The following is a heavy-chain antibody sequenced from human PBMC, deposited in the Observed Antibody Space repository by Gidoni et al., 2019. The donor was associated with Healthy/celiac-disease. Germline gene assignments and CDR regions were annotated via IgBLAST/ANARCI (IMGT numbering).Heavy chain of an antibody. V-gene: IGHV1-46*01. Sequence: QVQLVQSGAEVKKPGASVKVSCKASGYTFTSYYMPWVRQAPGQGLEWMGIINPSGGSTSYAQKFQGRVTMTRDTSTSTVYMELSSLRSEDTAVYYCARDSTVVVVVPAAIRDDWFDPWGQGTLVTVSS. CDR1: GYTFTSYY. J-gene: IGHJ5*02. D-gene: IGHD2-2*02. CDR3: ARDSTVVVVVPAAIRDDWFDP. CDR2: INPSGGST.